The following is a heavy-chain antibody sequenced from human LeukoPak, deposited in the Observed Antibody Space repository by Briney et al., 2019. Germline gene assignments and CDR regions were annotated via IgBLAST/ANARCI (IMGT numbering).Heavy chain of an antibody. J-gene: IGHJ3*02. V-gene: IGHV3-21*01. Sequence: PGGSLRLSCAASGFTFSSHSMNWVRQAPGKGLEWVSSISSSSSYIYYADSVKGRFTISRDNAKNSLYLQMNSLRAEDTAVYYCARGVVLWFGEHSYAFDIWGQGTMVTVSS. CDR2: ISSSSSYI. D-gene: IGHD3-10*01. CDR3: ARGVVLWFGEHSYAFDI. CDR1: GFTFSSHS.